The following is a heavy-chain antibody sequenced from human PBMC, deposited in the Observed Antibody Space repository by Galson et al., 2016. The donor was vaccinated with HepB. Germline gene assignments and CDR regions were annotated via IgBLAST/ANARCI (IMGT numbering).Heavy chain of an antibody. J-gene: IGHJ4*01. CDR1: GYDFASLW. V-gene: IGHV5-51*01. Sequence: SGAEVKEPGESLRISCETSGYDFASLWIAWVRQKPGKGLEWMGMIFPDDSATKYNPPFQGLAIISADKSINTTFLQWSSLKASDTAMYYCARRGSNNGLDYWGQGTPVSVS. D-gene: IGHD2-8*01. CDR3: ARRGSNNGLDY. CDR2: IFPDDSAT.